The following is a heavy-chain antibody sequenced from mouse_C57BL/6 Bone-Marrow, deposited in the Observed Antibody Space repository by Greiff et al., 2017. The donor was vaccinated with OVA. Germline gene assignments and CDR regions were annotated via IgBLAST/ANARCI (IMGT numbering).Heavy chain of an antibody. CDR3: ARTRGYYWDFDY. D-gene: IGHD2-3*01. Sequence: QVQLQQPGAELVKPGASVKLSCKASGYTFTSYWMHWVKQRPGQGLEWIGMFHPNSGSTNYNEKFKSKATLTVDKSSSTAYMQLSSLTSEDSAVYYCARTRGYYWDFDYWGQGTTLTVSS. V-gene: IGHV1-64*01. CDR1: GYTFTSYW. J-gene: IGHJ2*01. CDR2: FHPNSGST.